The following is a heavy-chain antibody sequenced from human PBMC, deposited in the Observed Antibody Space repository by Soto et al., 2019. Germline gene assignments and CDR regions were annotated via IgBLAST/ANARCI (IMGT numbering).Heavy chain of an antibody. CDR3: ARRGRRLQFKTRIGEGGSDY. Sequence: GGSLRLSCAASGFTFSSYAMHWVRQAPGKGLEWVAVISYDGSNKYYADSVKGRFTISRDNSKNTLYLQMNSLRAEDTAVYYCARRGRRLQFKTRIGEGGSDYWGQGTLVTVSS. J-gene: IGHJ4*02. D-gene: IGHD5-12*01. CDR1: GFTFSSYA. V-gene: IGHV3-30-3*01. CDR2: ISYDGSNK.